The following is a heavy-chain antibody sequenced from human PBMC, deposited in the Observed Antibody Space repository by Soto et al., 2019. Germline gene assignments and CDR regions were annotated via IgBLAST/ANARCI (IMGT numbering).Heavy chain of an antibody. V-gene: IGHV3-7*03. CDR3: ARQADFWSGSNWFDP. D-gene: IGHD3-3*01. CDR2: IKQDGSEK. CDR1: GFTFSSYW. Sequence: GGSLRLSCAASGFTFSSYWMSWVRQAPGKGLEWVANIKQDGSEKYYVDSVKGRFTISRDNAKNSLYLQMNSLRAEDTAVYYCARQADFWSGSNWFDPWGQGTLVTVSS. J-gene: IGHJ5*02.